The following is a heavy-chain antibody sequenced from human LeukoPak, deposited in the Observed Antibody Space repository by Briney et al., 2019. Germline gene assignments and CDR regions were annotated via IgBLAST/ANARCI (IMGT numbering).Heavy chain of an antibody. D-gene: IGHD3-10*01. J-gene: IGHJ4*02. V-gene: IGHV3-53*01. CDR2: MCRGGTR. CDR3: VRFPMADY. Sequence: GGSLRLSCGAPGFTVGYNYMTWVRQAPGEGLEWVSIMCRGGTRFYADSVKGRFTISRDDSKNTLYLQVNSLRPEDTAVYYCVRFPMADYWGQGSLITVSS. CDR1: GFTVGYNY.